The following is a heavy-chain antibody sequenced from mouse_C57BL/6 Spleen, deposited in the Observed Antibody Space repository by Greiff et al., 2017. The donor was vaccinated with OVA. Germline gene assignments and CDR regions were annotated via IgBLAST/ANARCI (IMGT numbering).Heavy chain of an antibody. CDR3: ARGHDNYAMDY. J-gene: IGHJ4*01. Sequence: EVHLVESGGGLVKPGGSLKLSCAASGFTFSSYAMSWVRQTPEKRLEWVATISDGGSYTYYPDNVKGRFTISRDNAKNNLYLQMSHLKSEDTAMYYCARGHDNYAMDYWGQGTSVTVSS. V-gene: IGHV5-4*01. CDR1: GFTFSSYA. CDR2: ISDGGSYT. D-gene: IGHD2-12*01.